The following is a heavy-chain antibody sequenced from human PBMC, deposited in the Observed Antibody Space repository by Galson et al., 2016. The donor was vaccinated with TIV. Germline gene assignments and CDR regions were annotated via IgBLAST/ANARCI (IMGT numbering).Heavy chain of an antibody. J-gene: IGHJ6*02. D-gene: IGHD2-2*02. CDR3: ARDCTSSTCHIYYYGMDV. CDR1: GYSISSGYY. CDR2: IYHTGST. Sequence: ETLSLTCTVSGYSISSGYYWGWIRQPPGKGLEWIGNIYHTGSTCSNPSLRSRLTMSVDTSKNQFSLILNSVTAADTAVYYCARDCTSSTCHIYYYGMDVWGQGTTVTVSS. V-gene: IGHV4-38-2*02.